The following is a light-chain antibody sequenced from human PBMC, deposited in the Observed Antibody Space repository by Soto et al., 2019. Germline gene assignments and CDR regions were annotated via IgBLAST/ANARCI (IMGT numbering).Light chain of an antibody. Sequence: DIVMTQSPSTLSVSPGERVTLSCRASQSVSRNLAWYQQKPCQPPRLLIFGASTRANGLPARFSGSGSGTEVTLSIRRLQSEDFAVYYCQQDKNWPPITFGQGTRLEVK. CDR1: QSVSRN. CDR3: QQDKNWPPIT. V-gene: IGKV3-15*01. J-gene: IGKJ5*01. CDR2: GAS.